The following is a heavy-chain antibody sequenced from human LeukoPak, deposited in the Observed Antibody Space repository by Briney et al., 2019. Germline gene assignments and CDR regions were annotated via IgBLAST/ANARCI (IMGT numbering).Heavy chain of an antibody. CDR3: ATVLRYFDWLPIDY. Sequence: SVKVSCKASGGTFSSYAISWVRQAPGQGLEWMGGIFPIFGTANYAQKFQGRVTITADESTSTAYMELSSLRSEDTAVYYCATVLRYFDWLPIDYWGQGTLVTVSS. V-gene: IGHV1-69*01. D-gene: IGHD3-9*01. CDR2: IFPIFGTA. J-gene: IGHJ4*02. CDR1: GGTFSSYA.